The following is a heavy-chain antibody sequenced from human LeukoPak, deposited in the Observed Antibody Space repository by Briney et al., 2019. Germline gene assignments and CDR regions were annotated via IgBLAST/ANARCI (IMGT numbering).Heavy chain of an antibody. CDR2: IYHTGST. V-gene: IGHV4-38-2*02. CDR1: GYSISGGYF. CDR3: ARDRGTWNDDGFDY. J-gene: IGHJ4*02. D-gene: IGHD1-1*01. Sequence: PSETLSLTCSVSGYSISGGYFWGWIRQPPGKGLEWIGSIYHTGSTNYNPSLKSRVTMSVDTSKNQFSLKLSSVTAADTAVYYCARDRGTWNDDGFDYWGQGTLVTVSS.